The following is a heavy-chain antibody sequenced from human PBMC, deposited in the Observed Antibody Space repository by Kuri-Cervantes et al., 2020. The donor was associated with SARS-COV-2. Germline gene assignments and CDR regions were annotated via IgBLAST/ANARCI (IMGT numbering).Heavy chain of an antibody. CDR3: ARAGRWLQSTPFDY. J-gene: IGHJ4*02. D-gene: IGHD5-24*01. Sequence: GGSLRLSCAASGFTFSSYSMNWVRQAPGKGLEWVSSISSSSSYTYYADSVKGRFTISRDNAKNSLYLQMNSLRAEDTAVYYCARAGRWLQSTPFDYWGQGTLVTVSS. CDR1: GFTFSSYS. CDR2: ISSSSSYT. V-gene: IGHV3-21*01.